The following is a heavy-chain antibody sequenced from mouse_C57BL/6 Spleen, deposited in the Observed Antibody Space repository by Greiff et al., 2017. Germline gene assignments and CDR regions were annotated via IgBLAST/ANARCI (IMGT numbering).Heavy chain of an antibody. V-gene: IGHV1-80*01. D-gene: IGHD1-3*01. CDR1: GYAFSSYW. Sequence: QVQLLQSGAGLVKPGASLKISCTASGYAFSSYWMNWVKQRPGKGLEWVGQIYPGGGDTYYNGNVKGQATLTADKSSSTAYMQISSLSYEEAAVKFCARSSGNKVGWFAYWGQGTLVTVSA. CDR3: ARSSGNKVGWFAY. J-gene: IGHJ3*01. CDR2: IYPGGGDT.